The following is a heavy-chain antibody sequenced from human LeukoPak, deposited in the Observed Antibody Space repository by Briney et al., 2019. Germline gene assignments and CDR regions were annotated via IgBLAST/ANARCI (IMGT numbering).Heavy chain of an antibody. J-gene: IGHJ4*02. CDR2: INHSGST. Sequence: PSETLSLTCAVYGGSFSGYYWSWIRQPPGKGLEWIGEINHSGSTNYNPSLKSRVTISVDTSKNQFSLKLSSVTAADTAVYYCARGKKLRWFGESPFYFDFWGQGTLVTVSS. CDR1: GGSFSGYY. D-gene: IGHD3-10*01. CDR3: ARGKKLRWFGESPFYFDF. V-gene: IGHV4-34*01.